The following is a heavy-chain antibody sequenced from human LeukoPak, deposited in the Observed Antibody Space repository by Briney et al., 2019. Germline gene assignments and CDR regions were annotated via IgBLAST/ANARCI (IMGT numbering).Heavy chain of an antibody. Sequence: SETLSLTCSVSGGSISSGDYYWPWFRQHPGNGLEWIGYIFYSGSTYYNPSLKSRLSISIDTSANQFSLELTSVTAADTAVYYCARDPQRRGYTYGSDFWGQGILVTVSS. CDR3: ARDPQRRGYTYGSDF. CDR2: IFYSGST. J-gene: IGHJ4*02. CDR1: GGSISSGDYY. D-gene: IGHD5-18*01. V-gene: IGHV4-31*03.